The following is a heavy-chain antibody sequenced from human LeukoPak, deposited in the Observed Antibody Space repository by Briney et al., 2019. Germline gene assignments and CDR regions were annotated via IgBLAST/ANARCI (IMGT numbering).Heavy chain of an antibody. CDR3: ATYSTLNARDFQH. CDR2: IIPILGIA. Sequence: SVKVSCKASGGTFSSYAISWVRQAPGQGLEWMGRIIPILGIANYAQKFQGRVTITADKSTSTAYMELSSLRSEDTAVYYCATYSTLNARDFQHWGQGTLVIVSS. D-gene: IGHD2/OR15-2a*01. J-gene: IGHJ1*01. CDR1: GGTFSSYA. V-gene: IGHV1-69*04.